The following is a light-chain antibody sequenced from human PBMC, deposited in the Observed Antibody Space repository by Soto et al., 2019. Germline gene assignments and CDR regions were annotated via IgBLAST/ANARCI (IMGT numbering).Light chain of an antibody. V-gene: IGLV2-14*01. J-gene: IGLJ1*01. CDR2: GVT. Sequence: QSALTQPASVSGSPGQSITISCTGSGSDIGAYNYVSWYQQHPGKAPKLLIHGVTRRPPGVSSRFSASKSAYTASLTISGLQAEDEANYYCSSFTTSYFYVFGPGTKLTVL. CDR1: GSDIGAYNY. CDR3: SSFTTSYFYV.